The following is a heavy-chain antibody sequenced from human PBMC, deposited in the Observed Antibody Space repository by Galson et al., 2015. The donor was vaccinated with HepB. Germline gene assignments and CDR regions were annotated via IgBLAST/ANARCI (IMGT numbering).Heavy chain of an antibody. V-gene: IGHV3-23*01. CDR1: GFTFSNYG. Sequence: SLRLSCAASGFTFSNYGMHWVRQAPGEGLEWIAAISGSGGWTSYADSAKDRFTLSRDSSKSTLFLQVNSLGAEDTAIYYCAKGSGETWYYFDTWGQGTLVTVSS. CDR3: AKGSGETWYYFDT. CDR2: ISGSGGWT. D-gene: IGHD2-15*01. J-gene: IGHJ4*02.